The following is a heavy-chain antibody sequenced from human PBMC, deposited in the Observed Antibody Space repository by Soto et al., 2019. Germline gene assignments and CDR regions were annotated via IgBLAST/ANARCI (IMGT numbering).Heavy chain of an antibody. CDR1: GGSISSYY. V-gene: IGHV4-59*01. CDR2: IYYSGST. CDR3: ARDRAYYDFWSGPVGYYGMDV. D-gene: IGHD3-3*01. J-gene: IGHJ6*02. Sequence: SDTLSLTCTVSGGSISSYYWSWIRQPPGKGLEWIGYIYYSGSTNYNPSLKSRVTISVDTYKNQFSLKLSSVTAADTAVYYCARDRAYYDFWSGPVGYYGMDVWGQVTTVTVSS.